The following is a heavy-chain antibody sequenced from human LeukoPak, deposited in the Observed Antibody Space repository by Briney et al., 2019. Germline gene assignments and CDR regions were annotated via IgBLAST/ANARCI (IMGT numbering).Heavy chain of an antibody. J-gene: IGHJ4*02. CDR2: INHSGST. CDR3: ARVSRYFDWQRYYFDY. V-gene: IGHV4-34*01. CDR1: GGSFSGYY. Sequence: PSETLSLTCAVYGGSFSGYYWSWIRQPPGKGLEWIGEINHSGSTNYNPSLKSRVTISVDTSKNQFSLKLSSVTAADTAVYYCARVSRYFDWQRYYFDYWGQGTLVTVSS. D-gene: IGHD3-9*01.